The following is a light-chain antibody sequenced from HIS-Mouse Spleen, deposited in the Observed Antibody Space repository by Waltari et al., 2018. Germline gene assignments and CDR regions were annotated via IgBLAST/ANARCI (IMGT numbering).Light chain of an antibody. CDR2: AAS. CDR3: QQLNSYPRT. CDR1: QGISTY. V-gene: IGKV1-9*01. Sequence: IQLTQSPSFLSASVGYRVTITCRASQGISTYLARYQQKPGKAPKLLIYAASTLQSGVPSRFSGSGSGTEFTLTISSLQPEDFATYYCQQLNSYPRTFGGGTKVEIK. J-gene: IGKJ4*01.